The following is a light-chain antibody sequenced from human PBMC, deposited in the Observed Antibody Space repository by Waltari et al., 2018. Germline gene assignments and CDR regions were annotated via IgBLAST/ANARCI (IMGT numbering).Light chain of an antibody. CDR3: AAWDDSLSGYV. CDR1: SANIGSNP. Sequence: QSVLTQPPSASGTPGQRVTISCSGSSANIGSNPVTWYQQIQGTAPKLLLKNNRQSPSGCPDRFSGSKSGTSASLASSGLLSDDEAEYYCAAWDDSLSGYVFGTGTNVSVL. CDR2: NNR. J-gene: IGLJ1*01. V-gene: IGLV1-44*01.